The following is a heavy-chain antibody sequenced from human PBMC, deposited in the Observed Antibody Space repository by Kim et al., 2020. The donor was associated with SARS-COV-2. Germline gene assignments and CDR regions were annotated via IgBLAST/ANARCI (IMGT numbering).Heavy chain of an antibody. CDR3: AYYYYGLDV. CDR2: GSNK. Sequence: GSNKNQADPVKGRFTISRDNSKNKLYLQMNSLRAEDTAVYYCAYYYYGLDVWGQGTTVTVSS. J-gene: IGHJ6*02. V-gene: IGHV3-30*01.